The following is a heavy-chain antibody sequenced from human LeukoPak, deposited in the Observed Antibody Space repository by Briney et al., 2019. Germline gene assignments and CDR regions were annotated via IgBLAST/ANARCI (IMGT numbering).Heavy chain of an antibody. J-gene: IGHJ6*03. D-gene: IGHD4-17*01. CDR1: GFIFSSYS. V-gene: IGHV3-48*01. CDR2: ISSGSGTT. Sequence: GGSLRLSCAASGFIFSSYSMNWVRQTPGKGLEWISYISSGSGTTYYGDSVQGRFITSRDNAKNSLHLQMNSLRADDTAVYYCAREIEDYGLSMDVWGKGTTVTISS. CDR3: AREIEDYGLSMDV.